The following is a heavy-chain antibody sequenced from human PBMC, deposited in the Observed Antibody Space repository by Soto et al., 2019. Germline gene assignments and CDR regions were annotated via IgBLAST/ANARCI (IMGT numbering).Heavy chain of an antibody. V-gene: IGHV1-69*13. CDR1: GYTFTSYD. Sequence: SVKVSCKASGYTFTSYDINWVRQATGQGLEWMGGIIPIFGTANYAQKFQGRVTITADESTSTAYMELSSLRSEDTAVYYCARDHGSGTTPAGYYGMDVWGQGTTVTVSS. D-gene: IGHD3-10*01. J-gene: IGHJ6*02. CDR2: IIPIFGTA. CDR3: ARDHGSGTTPAGYYGMDV.